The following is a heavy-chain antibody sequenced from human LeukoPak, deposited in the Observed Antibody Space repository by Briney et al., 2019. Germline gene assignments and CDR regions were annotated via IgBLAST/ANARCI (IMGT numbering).Heavy chain of an antibody. CDR1: GYTFTSYG. D-gene: IGHD5-18*01. Sequence: ASVKVSCKASGYTFTSYGISWVRQAPGQGLEWMGWISAYNGNTNYAQKPQGRVTMTTDTSTSTAYMELRSLRSDDTAVYYCARVTAMVDYYYGMDVWGQGTTVTVSS. J-gene: IGHJ6*02. V-gene: IGHV1-18*01. CDR3: ARVTAMVDYYYGMDV. CDR2: ISAYNGNT.